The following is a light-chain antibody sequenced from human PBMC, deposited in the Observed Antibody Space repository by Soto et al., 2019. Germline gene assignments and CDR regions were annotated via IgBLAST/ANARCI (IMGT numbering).Light chain of an antibody. V-gene: IGLV2-14*01. J-gene: IGLJ2*01. CDR3: SSFTSSTTLL. CDR2: EVN. Sequence: QSVLTQPASVSGSPGQSITISCTGTSSDVGGYNYVSWYQQYPGKAPKLMIYEVNNRPSGVSNRFSGSKSGNTASLTISGLQAEDEADYCCSSFTSSTTLLFGGGTKLNDL. CDR1: SSDVGGYNY.